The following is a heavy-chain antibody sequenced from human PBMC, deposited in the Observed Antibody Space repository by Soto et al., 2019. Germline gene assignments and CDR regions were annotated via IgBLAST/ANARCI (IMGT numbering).Heavy chain of an antibody. CDR2: INHSGST. D-gene: IGHD2-15*01. Sequence: SETLSLTCAVYGGSFSGYYWSWIRRPPGKGLEWIGEINHSGSTNYNPSLKSRVTISVDTSKNQFSLKLSSVTAADTAVYYCARVYEYCSGGSCYPSWFDPWGQGTLVTVSS. J-gene: IGHJ5*02. V-gene: IGHV4-34*01. CDR3: ARVYEYCSGGSCYPSWFDP. CDR1: GGSFSGYY.